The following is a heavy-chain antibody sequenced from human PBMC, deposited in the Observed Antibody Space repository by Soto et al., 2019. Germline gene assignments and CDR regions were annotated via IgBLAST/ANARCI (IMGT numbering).Heavy chain of an antibody. CDR3: ARGGRLRHFDY. CDR1: GFTFSSYA. J-gene: IGHJ4*02. D-gene: IGHD5-12*01. CDR2: ISYDGSNK. Sequence: QVQLVESVGVVVQPGRSLRLSCAASGFTFSSYALHWVRQAPGKGLEWVAVISYDGSNKYYADSVKARFTISRDNSTNSLYLQMNSLRVEDTAVYYCARGGRLRHFDYWGQGTRVTGSS. V-gene: IGHV3-30-3*01.